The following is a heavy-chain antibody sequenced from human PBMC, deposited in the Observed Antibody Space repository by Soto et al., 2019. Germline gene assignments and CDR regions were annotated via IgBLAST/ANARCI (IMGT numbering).Heavy chain of an antibody. V-gene: IGHV3-43*01. D-gene: IGHD1-26*01. CDR2: IGWDGRDT. Sequence: PGGSLRLSCAASGFTFADYTLHWVRQAPGKGLEWVSLIGWDGRDTYYADSVQGRFTISRDNGKNSLFLHMNSLRSDDTAFYYCAATWPDDAFHVWGQGTVVTVS. J-gene: IGHJ3*01. CDR3: AATWPDDAFHV. CDR1: GFTFADYT.